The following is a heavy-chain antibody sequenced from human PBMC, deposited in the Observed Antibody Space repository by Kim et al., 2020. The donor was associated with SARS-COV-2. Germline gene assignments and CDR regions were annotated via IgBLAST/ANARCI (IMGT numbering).Heavy chain of an antibody. J-gene: IGHJ4*02. Sequence: SSTSYAASVKGRFTISRDNAKNTLYLQMNSLRAEDTAVYYCARDLSGLDYWGQGTLVTVSS. V-gene: IGHV3-74*01. CDR3: ARDLSGLDY. CDR2: SST.